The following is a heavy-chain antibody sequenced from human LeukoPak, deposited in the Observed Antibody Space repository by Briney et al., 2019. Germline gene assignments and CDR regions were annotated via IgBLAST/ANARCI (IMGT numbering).Heavy chain of an antibody. Sequence: PGGSLRLSCAASGFIVSRRYMSWVRQAPGKGLEWVSVIYTDGSTYYADSVKGRFTISRDNSKNTLYLQMNSLRAEDTAVYYCAREDAITIFGVVTDNWFDPWGQGTLVTVSS. CDR1: GFIVSRRY. J-gene: IGHJ5*02. CDR2: IYTDGST. V-gene: IGHV3-53*05. D-gene: IGHD3-3*01. CDR3: AREDAITIFGVVTDNWFDP.